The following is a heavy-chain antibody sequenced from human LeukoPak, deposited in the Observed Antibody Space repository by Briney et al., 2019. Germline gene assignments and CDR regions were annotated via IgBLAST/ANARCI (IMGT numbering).Heavy chain of an antibody. CDR3: VRLSDSSGYIDH. CDR2: IYDSGSS. CDR1: SYTVSSIYW. J-gene: IGHJ4*02. D-gene: IGHD3-22*01. V-gene: IGHV4-28*01. Sequence: KSSDTLSLTCTVSSYTVSSIYWWGWIRQPPGKGLQWIGHIYDSGSSHYNPSLKSRVTMSVDTVKNQSSLSLRSVSAGDTGAYFCVRLSDSSGYIDHWGQGIPVTVSS.